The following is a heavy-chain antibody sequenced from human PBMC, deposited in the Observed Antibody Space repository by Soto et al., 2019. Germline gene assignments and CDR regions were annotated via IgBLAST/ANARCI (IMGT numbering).Heavy chain of an antibody. CDR3: ARGRTVRNYADDSSDYFYFFDY. J-gene: IGHJ4*02. CDR1: GDSISTFY. Sequence: SETLSLTCTVSGDSISTFYWGWMRQSPGKELEWIGYVYYTGSTNYNPSLKSRVTISVDRSKNQFSLKLTSANAADTAVYYCARGRTVRNYADDSSDYFYFFDYWGQGTLVTVSS. CDR2: VYYTGST. V-gene: IGHV4-59*01. D-gene: IGHD3-22*01.